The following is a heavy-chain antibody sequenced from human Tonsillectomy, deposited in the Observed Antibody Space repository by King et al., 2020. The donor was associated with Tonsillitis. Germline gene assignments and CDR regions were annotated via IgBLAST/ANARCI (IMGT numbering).Heavy chain of an antibody. Sequence: VQLVESGGGLVQPGGSLRLTCIASGFTVSGNFMSWVRQAPGKGLEWVSLIETGGRTSYTDSVKGRFTISRHNSNNTIYLQMNSLRPDDTAVYYCARGPTCDSGGQGTLVTVSS. CDR3: ARGPTCDS. J-gene: IGHJ4*02. CDR1: GFTVSGNF. V-gene: IGHV3-53*04. CDR2: IETGGRT.